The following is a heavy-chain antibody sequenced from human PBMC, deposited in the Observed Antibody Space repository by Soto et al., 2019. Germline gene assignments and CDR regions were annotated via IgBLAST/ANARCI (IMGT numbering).Heavy chain of an antibody. CDR1: GGTFSSYA. J-gene: IGHJ6*02. V-gene: IGHV1-69*13. D-gene: IGHD1-1*01. CDR2: IIPIFGTA. Sequence: SVKVSCKASGGTFSSYAISWVRQAPGQGLEWMGGIIPIFGTANYAQKFQGIVTITADESTSTAYMELSSLRSEDTAVYYCATGSFTSTGGRIGYHYNALDVWG. CDR3: ATGSFTSTGGRIGYHYNALDV.